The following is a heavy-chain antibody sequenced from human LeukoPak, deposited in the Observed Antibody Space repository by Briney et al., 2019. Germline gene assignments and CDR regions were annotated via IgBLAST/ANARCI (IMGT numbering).Heavy chain of an antibody. CDR1: GYTFTSYY. J-gene: IGHJ5*02. CDR3: ARGSIASDPPYNWFDP. V-gene: IGHV1-46*01. Sequence: ASVKVSCKASGYTFTSYYMHWVRQAPGQGLEWMGIINPSGGSTSYAQKFQGRVTMTRDTSTSTVYMELSSLRSEDTAVYYCARGSIASDPPYNWFDPWGQGTLVPVS. D-gene: IGHD2/OR15-2a*01. CDR2: INPSGGST.